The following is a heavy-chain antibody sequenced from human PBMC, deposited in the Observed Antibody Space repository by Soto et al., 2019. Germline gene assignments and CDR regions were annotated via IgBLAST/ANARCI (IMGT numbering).Heavy chain of an antibody. Sequence: QVQLVESGGGVVQPGMSLRLSCAASGFTFSSYAMHWVRQAPGKGLEWVAVISYDGSNKYYADSVKGRFTISRDNSKNSLYLQMNSLRAEDTAVYYCARGAGTRGMDVWGQGTTVTVSS. CDR2: ISYDGSNK. V-gene: IGHV3-30-3*01. CDR1: GFTFSSYA. CDR3: ARGAGTRGMDV. D-gene: IGHD6-13*01. J-gene: IGHJ6*02.